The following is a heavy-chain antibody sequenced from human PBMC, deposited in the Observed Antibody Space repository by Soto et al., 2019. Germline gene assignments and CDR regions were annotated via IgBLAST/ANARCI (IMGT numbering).Heavy chain of an antibody. CDR2: IWYDGSNK. Sequence: QVQLVESGGGVVQPGRSLRLSCAASGFTFSSYGMHWVRQAPGKGLEWVAVIWYDGSNKYYADSVKGRFTISRDNSKNTLYLQMNSLRAEDTAVYYCARGGGLGGSGTSNRGWFDPWGQGTLVTVSS. D-gene: IGHD3-10*01. CDR1: GFTFSSYG. V-gene: IGHV3-33*01. CDR3: ARGGGLGGSGTSNRGWFDP. J-gene: IGHJ5*02.